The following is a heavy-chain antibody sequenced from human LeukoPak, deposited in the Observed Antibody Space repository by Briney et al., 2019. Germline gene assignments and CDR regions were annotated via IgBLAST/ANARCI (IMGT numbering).Heavy chain of an antibody. J-gene: IGHJ4*02. D-gene: IGHD3-10*01. Sequence: GESLKISCKGSGYSFNTFYIGWVRQTPETGLEWMGNIYPSDSETKYKPSFQGQITISVDKAITTAYLHLSSLKASDTGMHYCARLIYYGSGWTYFFDSWGQGTLVTVSP. CDR1: GYSFNTFY. CDR3: ARLIYYGSGWTYFFDS. CDR2: IYPSDSET. V-gene: IGHV5-51*01.